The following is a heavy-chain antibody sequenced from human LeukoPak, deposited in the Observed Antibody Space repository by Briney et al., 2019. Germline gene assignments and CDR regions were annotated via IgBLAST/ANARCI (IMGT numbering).Heavy chain of an antibody. J-gene: IGHJ4*02. CDR3: ARDGPRAGRGVIFEN. D-gene: IGHD3-10*01. CDR2: IDSSGGYM. V-gene: IGHV3-21*06. Sequence: GGSLRLSCEASGFTFNTYSMNWARQAPGKGLEWVSSIDSSGGYMFYADSVKGRFIISRDNAKDSLYLQMNSLRVEDTAVYYCARDGPRAGRGVIFENWGQGTLVTVSS. CDR1: GFTFNTYS.